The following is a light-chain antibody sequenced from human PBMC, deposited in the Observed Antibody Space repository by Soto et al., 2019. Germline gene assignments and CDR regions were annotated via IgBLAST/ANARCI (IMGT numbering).Light chain of an antibody. J-gene: IGLJ3*02. CDR3: QSYDNRLQWV. V-gene: IGLV1-40*01. CDR1: SSNIGAGFD. Sequence: QSVLTQPPSVSGAPVQRITISCTGSSSNIGAGFDVFWYQQFPGTAPKLLMYGNGNRPSWVPDRFSGSKSGTSASLAITGLQADDEGDYYCQSYDNRLQWVFGGGTKLTVL. CDR2: GNG.